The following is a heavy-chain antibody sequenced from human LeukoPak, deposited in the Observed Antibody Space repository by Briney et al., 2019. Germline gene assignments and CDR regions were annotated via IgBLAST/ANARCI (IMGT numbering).Heavy chain of an antibody. V-gene: IGHV3-74*01. CDR1: GFTFTTYW. CDR2: INSDGSIT. J-gene: IGHJ6*02. Sequence: PGGSLRLSCAASGFTFTTYWMHWVRQAPGKGLVWVSHINSDGSITSYADSVKGRFTISRDNAKNTLYLQMNSLRAEDTAVYYCAKDAVDTANPVWGQGTTVPVSS. D-gene: IGHD5-18*01. CDR3: AKDAVDTANPV.